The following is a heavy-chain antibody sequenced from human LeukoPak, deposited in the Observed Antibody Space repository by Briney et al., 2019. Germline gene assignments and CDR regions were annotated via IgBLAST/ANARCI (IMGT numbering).Heavy chain of an antibody. Sequence: GGSLRLSCSASGFTFSSCWMIWVRQAPGKGLEWVANIKEDGGQKYYADSVKGRFTISRDNAKNSLSLQLNSLRAEDTAVYYCARDRGYLQFDYWGQGTLVTVSS. V-gene: IGHV3-7*03. CDR2: IKEDGGQK. D-gene: IGHD3-10*01. J-gene: IGHJ4*02. CDR1: GFTFSSCW. CDR3: ARDRGYLQFDY.